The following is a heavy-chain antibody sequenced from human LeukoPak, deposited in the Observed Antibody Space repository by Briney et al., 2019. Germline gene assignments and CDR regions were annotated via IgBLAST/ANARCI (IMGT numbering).Heavy chain of an antibody. CDR2: IFHSGTT. CDR1: GGSISPYY. Sequence: SETLSLTCTMSGGSISPYYWSWVRQPPGKGLEWIAYIFHSGTTKYNPALKSRVAISLDTPKSQISLRLHSVTAADTAVYYCARGGYYYLDVWGRGTTVTVSS. V-gene: IGHV4-59*01. CDR3: ARGGYYYLDV. J-gene: IGHJ6*03.